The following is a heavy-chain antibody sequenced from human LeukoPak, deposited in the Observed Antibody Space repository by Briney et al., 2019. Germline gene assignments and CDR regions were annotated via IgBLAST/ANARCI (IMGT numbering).Heavy chain of an antibody. D-gene: IGHD3-22*01. CDR1: GYTFTTYY. CDR3: RYYDSSGYYYPRYFDY. CDR2: INPSGGST. V-gene: IGHV1-46*01. Sequence: ASVRVSCKASGYTFTTYYIHWVRQAPGQGLEWMGFINPSGGSTSYAQKFQGRVTMTTDESTSTAYMELSSLRSEDTAVYYCRYYDSSGYYYPRYFDYWGQGTLVTVSS. J-gene: IGHJ4*02.